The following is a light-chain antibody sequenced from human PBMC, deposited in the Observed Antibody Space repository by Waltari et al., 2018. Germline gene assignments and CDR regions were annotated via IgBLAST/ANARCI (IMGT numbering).Light chain of an antibody. Sequence: QSVLTQPPSVSGAPGQRVTISCTGSSSNIGAGYDVLWYQQLPGTAPKLLIYDNSNRPSGVPDRFSGSKSGTSASLAITGLQAEDEADYYCQSSDSSLSLYVFGTGTMVTVL. J-gene: IGLJ1*01. V-gene: IGLV1-40*01. CDR2: DNS. CDR3: QSSDSSLSLYV. CDR1: SSNIGAGYD.